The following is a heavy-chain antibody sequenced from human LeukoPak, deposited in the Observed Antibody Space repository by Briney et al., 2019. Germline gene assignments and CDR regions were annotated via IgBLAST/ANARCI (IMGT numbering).Heavy chain of an antibody. V-gene: IGHV4-39*07. J-gene: IGHJ4*02. Sequence: SETLSLTCTVSGGSISSSTYYWGWVRPPTGKGLEWIGSIDYSGSTFYNPSLRSRVTISVDTPKNQFSLRLSSVTAADTAVYYCARLIMNSTPLFDYWGQGTLVTVSS. CDR2: IDYSGST. CDR3: ARLIMNSTPLFDY. CDR1: GGSISSSTYY. D-gene: IGHD3-10*01.